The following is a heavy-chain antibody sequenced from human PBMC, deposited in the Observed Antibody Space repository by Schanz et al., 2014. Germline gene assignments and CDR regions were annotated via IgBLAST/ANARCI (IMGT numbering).Heavy chain of an antibody. CDR1: GGSIRSGTYY. D-gene: IGHD1-1*01. CDR3: ARDTTCRLDL. CDR2: VFPNGIT. Sequence: QVQLQESGPGLVKPSQTLSLTCTVSGGSIRSGTYYWSWIRQPAGKALEWIGRVFPNGITNYNPSPKSRGSIPRGASNNKFSLTLTPLTAADTAVYYGARDTTCRLDLWGRGALVTVSS. J-gene: IGHJ2*01. V-gene: IGHV4-61*02.